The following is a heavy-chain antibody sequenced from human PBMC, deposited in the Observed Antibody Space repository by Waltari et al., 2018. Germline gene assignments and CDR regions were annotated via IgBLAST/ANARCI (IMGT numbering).Heavy chain of an antibody. CDR3: AKTAVVVYYGVDV. D-gene: IGHD2-15*01. J-gene: IGHJ6*02. CDR1: GFTFISYC. CDR2: ISYDGSST. V-gene: IGHV3-30*18. Sequence: QVQLVESGGGVVQPGRSLRLSCAASGFTFISYCIQWFRQAPGKGLEWVAVISYDGSSTSYADSVKGRFTISRDNSKNTAYLQMNSLRAEDTAVYYCAKTAVVVYYGVDVWGQGTTVTVSS.